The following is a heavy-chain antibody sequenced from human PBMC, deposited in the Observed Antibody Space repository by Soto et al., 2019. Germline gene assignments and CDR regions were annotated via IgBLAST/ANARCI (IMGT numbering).Heavy chain of an antibody. J-gene: IGHJ4*02. CDR1: GGTFSSYA. CDR3: ARDRLAAAAHSFDY. CDR2: IIPIFGTA. V-gene: IGHV1-69*13. D-gene: IGHD6-13*01. Sequence: SVKVSCKASGGTFSSYAISWVRQAPGQGLEWMGGIIPIFGTANYAQKFQGRVTITADESTSTAYMELSSLRSEDTAVYYCARDRLAAAAHSFDYWGQGTLVTVSS.